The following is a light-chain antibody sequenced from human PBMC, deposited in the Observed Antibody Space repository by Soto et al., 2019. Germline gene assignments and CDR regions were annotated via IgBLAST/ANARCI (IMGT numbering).Light chain of an antibody. Sequence: QSVLTQPPSASGTPGQRVTISCSGSSSNIGSKTVNWYQQLPGTAPKLLIYSNYQRPSGVPDRFSGSKSGTSASLAISGLQSEDESDYYCSAWDASLNGYVFVTVSKVTVL. J-gene: IGLJ1*01. CDR3: SAWDASLNGYV. CDR1: SSNIGSKT. CDR2: SNY. V-gene: IGLV1-44*01.